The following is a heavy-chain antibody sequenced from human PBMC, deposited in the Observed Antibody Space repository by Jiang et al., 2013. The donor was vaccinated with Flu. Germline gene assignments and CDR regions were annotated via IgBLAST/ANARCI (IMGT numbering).Heavy chain of an antibody. CDR2: ITGNGDT. Sequence: SCKASGYTFISYAMHWVRQAPGQRLEWMGWITGNGDTEYSQKFQGRVTITRDTSASTAYMELSSLRSEDTAMYYCVKEDGYNSVPLQYWGQGTLVTVSS. J-gene: IGHJ4*02. CDR3: VKEDGYNSVPLQY. V-gene: IGHV1-3*01. D-gene: IGHD5-24*01. CDR1: GYTFISYA.